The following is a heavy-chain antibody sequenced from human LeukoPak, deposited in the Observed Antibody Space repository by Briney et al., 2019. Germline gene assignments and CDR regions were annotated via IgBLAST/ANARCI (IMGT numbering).Heavy chain of an antibody. D-gene: IGHD6-19*01. CDR3: ARVLSVAEFDY. V-gene: IGHV1-8*03. CDR1: GHTFTSYD. J-gene: IGHJ4*02. CDR2: MNPNSGNT. Sequence: ASVKVSCKASGHTFTSYDINWVRQATGQGLEWMGWMNPNSGNTGYAQKFQGRVTITRNTSISTAYMELSSLRSEDTAVYYCARVLSVAEFDYWGQGTLVTVSS.